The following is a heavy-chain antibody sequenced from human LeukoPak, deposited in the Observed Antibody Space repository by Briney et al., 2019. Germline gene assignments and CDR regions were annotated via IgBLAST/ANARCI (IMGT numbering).Heavy chain of an antibody. CDR3: ARGRRWLQVGYFDY. J-gene: IGHJ4*02. V-gene: IGHV4-39*07. CDR1: GGSISSGGYY. D-gene: IGHD5-24*01. CDR2: INHSGST. Sequence: SETLSLTCTVSGGSISSGGYYWSWIRQPPGKGLEWIGEINHSGSTNYNPSLKSRVTISVDTSKNQFSLKLSSVTAADTAVYYCARGRRWLQVGYFDYWGQGTLVTVSS.